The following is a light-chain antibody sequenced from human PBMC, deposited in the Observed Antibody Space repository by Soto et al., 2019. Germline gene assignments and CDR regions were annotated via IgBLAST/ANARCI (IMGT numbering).Light chain of an antibody. V-gene: IGKV1-27*01. Sequence: DIQMTQSPSSLSASVGDRVTITCRASQGISNYLAWYQQKPGKVPRLLIYVASTLQSGVPSRFSGSGSGTDFNLTISSLQPEDVATYYCQKYNSAPWTFGQGTKVEIK. J-gene: IGKJ1*01. CDR1: QGISNY. CDR2: VAS. CDR3: QKYNSAPWT.